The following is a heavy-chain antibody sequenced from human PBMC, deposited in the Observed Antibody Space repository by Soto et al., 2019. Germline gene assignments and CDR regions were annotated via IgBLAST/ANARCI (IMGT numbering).Heavy chain of an antibody. CDR3: AVDLLPLYDYVWGSYRQYYFDY. V-gene: IGHV4-31*02. D-gene: IGHD3-16*02. J-gene: IGHJ4*02. CDR2: IYYSGST. CDR1: GGSISSGGYY. Sequence: SETLSLTCTVSGGSISSGGYYWSWIRQHPGKGLEWIGYIYYSGSTYYNPSLKSRVTISVDTSKNQFSLKLSSVTAADTAVYYCAVDLLPLYDYVWGSYRQYYFDYWGKGTLVTVSS.